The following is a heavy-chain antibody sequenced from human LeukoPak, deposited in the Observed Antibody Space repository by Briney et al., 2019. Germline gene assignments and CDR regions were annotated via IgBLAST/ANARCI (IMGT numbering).Heavy chain of an antibody. CDR2: INQGGSEK. D-gene: IGHD3-10*01. Sequence: GGSLRLSCAASGFRFTDYSMSWARQAPGKALEWVANINQGGSEKNYVASVKGRFTISRDNAGNALYLQMNSLRVEDTAVYYCAGGSGYLFESWGQGTLVAVSS. J-gene: IGHJ4*02. V-gene: IGHV3-7*01. CDR3: AGGSGYLFES. CDR1: GFRFTDYS.